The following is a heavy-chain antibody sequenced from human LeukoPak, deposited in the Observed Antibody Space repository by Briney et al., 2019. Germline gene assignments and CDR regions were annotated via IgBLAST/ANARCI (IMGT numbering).Heavy chain of an antibody. CDR3: ARRAKHSSSWYPGAHYFDY. V-gene: IGHV4-34*01. CDR2: INHSGST. CDR1: GGSFSGYY. J-gene: IGHJ4*02. D-gene: IGHD6-13*01. Sequence: PSETLSLTCAVYGGSFSGYYWSWIRQPPGKGLEWIGEINHSGSTNYNPSLKSRVTVSVDTSKNQFSLKLSSVTAADTAVYYCARRAKHSSSWYPGAHYFDYWGQGTLVTVSS.